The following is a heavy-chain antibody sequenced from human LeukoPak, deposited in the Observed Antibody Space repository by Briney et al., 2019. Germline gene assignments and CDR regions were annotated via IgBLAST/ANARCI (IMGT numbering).Heavy chain of an antibody. J-gene: IGHJ6*03. D-gene: IGHD1-7*01. CDR2: ISYDGSNK. CDR1: GFTFSSYA. V-gene: IGHV3-30-3*01. CDR3: AKDPGTTFYYYYYMDV. Sequence: GGSLRLSCAASGFTFSSYAMHWVRQAPGKGLEWVAVISYDGSNKYYADSVKGRFTISRDNSKNTLYLQMNSLRAEDTAVYYCAKDPGTTFYYYYYMDVWGKGTTVTVSS.